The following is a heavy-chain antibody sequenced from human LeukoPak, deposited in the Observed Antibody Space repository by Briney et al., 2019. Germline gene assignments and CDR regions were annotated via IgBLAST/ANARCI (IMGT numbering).Heavy chain of an antibody. CDR1: GFTFSSYF. V-gene: IGHV3-30*18. CDR3: EKEGLRNFDWYRAPTVIDP. J-gene: IGHJ5*02. D-gene: IGHD3-9*01. CDR2: ISYDGRNK. Sequence: PGVSLRLSCAASGFTFSSYFMHWVRQAPAKGLEGVAVISYDGRNKYYADSVKGRFTISRDNSKNTLYLQMKSLRVEDTAVYYCEKEGLRNFDWYRAPTVIDPWGQGTLVTVSS.